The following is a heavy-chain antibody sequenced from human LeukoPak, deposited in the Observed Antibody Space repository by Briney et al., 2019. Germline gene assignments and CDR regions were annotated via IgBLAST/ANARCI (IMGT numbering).Heavy chain of an antibody. Sequence: GGSPRLSCAASGFTFSSYWMHWVRQAPGKGLVWVSRINSDGSSTSYADSVKGRFTISRDNAKNTLYLQMNSLRAEDTAVYYCASQQRPYYYDSSGSLDYSRWGQGTLVTVSS. J-gene: IGHJ4*02. CDR2: INSDGSST. D-gene: IGHD3-22*01. CDR3: ASQQRPYYYDSSGSLDYSR. CDR1: GFTFSSYW. V-gene: IGHV3-74*01.